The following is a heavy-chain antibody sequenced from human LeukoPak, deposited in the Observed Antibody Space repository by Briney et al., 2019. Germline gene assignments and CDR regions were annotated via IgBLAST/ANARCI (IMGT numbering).Heavy chain of an antibody. Sequence: RPSETLSLTCTVSGGSISSSSYYWGWIRQPPGKGLEWIGSIYYSGSTYYNPSLKSRVTISVDTSKNQFSLKLSSVTAADTAVYYCARPVGPAAIGAYFDYWGQGTLVTVSS. CDR2: IYYSGST. D-gene: IGHD2-2*02. CDR3: ARPVGPAAIGAYFDY. CDR1: GGSISSSSYY. J-gene: IGHJ4*02. V-gene: IGHV4-39*01.